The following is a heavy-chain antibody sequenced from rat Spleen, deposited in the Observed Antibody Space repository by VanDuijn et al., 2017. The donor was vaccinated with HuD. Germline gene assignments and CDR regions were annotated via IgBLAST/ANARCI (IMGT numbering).Heavy chain of an antibody. Sequence: EVQLVESDGGLVQPGRSLKLSCAASGFTFSDYYMAWVRQAPTKGLEWVATISYDGGRIFYRDSVKGRFTISRDNAKSSLYLQMDGLRSEDTATYFCARHGYTRYYFDYWGHGVMVTVSS. J-gene: IGHJ2*01. CDR2: ISYDGGRI. CDR1: GFTFSDYY. D-gene: IGHD1-9*01. CDR3: ARHGYTRYYFDY. V-gene: IGHV5-29*01.